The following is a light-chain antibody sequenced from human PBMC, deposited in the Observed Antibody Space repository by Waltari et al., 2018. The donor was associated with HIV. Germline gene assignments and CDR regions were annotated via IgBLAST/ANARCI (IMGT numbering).Light chain of an antibody. CDR2: GAS. V-gene: IGKV3-20*01. Sequence: EIVLTQSPGTLSLSPGERATLSCRASQSISTNYLAWYQQKPGQAPRLLIYGASSRATGIPDRFSGGGSGTDFTLNISRLEPEDFAVYYCQQYNKSPYTFGQGTKLDIK. CDR3: QQYNKSPYT. J-gene: IGKJ2*01. CDR1: QSISTNY.